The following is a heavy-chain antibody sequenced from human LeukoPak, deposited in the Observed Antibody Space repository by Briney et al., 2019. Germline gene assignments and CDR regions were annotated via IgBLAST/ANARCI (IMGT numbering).Heavy chain of an antibody. CDR3: AKFTAAAPWGWFDP. V-gene: IGHV3-23*01. D-gene: IGHD6-13*01. CDR2: ISDSGGST. J-gene: IGHJ5*02. Sequence: PGGSLRLSCAAPGFTFSSYAISWVRQAPGKGLEWVSAISDSGGSTYYADSVKGRFTISRDNSKNTLYLQMNSLRAEDTAVYYCAKFTAAAPWGWFDPWGQGTLVTVSS. CDR1: GFTFSSYA.